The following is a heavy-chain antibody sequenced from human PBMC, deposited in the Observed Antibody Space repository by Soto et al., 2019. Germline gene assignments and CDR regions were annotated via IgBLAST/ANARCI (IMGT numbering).Heavy chain of an antibody. V-gene: IGHV3-74*01. CDR2: TNSDGSDT. CDR1: GFTFSSYW. J-gene: IGHJ4*02. CDR3: ASDRGWSLFDY. D-gene: IGHD6-19*01. Sequence: EVQLVESGGGLVQPGGSLRLSCAASGFTFSSYWMYWVRQAPGKGLVWVSRTNSDGSDTTYADSVKGRFTISRDNAKNALYLQMNSLRAEDTAVYSCASDRGWSLFDYWGQGTLVTVSS.